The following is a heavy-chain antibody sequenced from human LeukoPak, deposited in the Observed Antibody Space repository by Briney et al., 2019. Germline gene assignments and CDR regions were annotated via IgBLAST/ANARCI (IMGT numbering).Heavy chain of an antibody. CDR1: GVPISSYY. D-gene: IGHD3-22*01. CDR2: IYYSGST. CDR3: ARHYPYYYDSSGLHAFDI. J-gene: IGHJ3*02. Sequence: SESLSLTCTVSGVPISSYYWSWIRQPPGKGLEWIGYIYYSGSTNYNPSLKSRVTISVDTSKNQFSLKLSSVTAADTAVYYCARHYPYYYDSSGLHAFDIWGQGTMVTVSS. V-gene: IGHV4-59*08.